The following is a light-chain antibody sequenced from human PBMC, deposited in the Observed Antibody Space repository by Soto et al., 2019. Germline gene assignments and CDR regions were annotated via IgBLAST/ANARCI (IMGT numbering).Light chain of an antibody. CDR2: AAS. V-gene: IGKV1-39*01. J-gene: IGKJ1*01. CDR3: QQSYMTPRT. Sequence: DIQLTQSPSSLSASVGDRVSITCRASQTIDVYLNWYLQKPGRAPQLLIYAASKLQGGVPSRFSGSASGTDFTIIISKLQPDDSGTYFCQQSYMTPRTFGPGTKVEI. CDR1: QTIDVY.